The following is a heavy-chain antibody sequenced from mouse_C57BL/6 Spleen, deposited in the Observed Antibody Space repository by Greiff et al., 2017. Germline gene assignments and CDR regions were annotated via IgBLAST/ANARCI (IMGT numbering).Heavy chain of an antibody. Sequence: EVQLQQSGPELVKPGASVKIPCKASGYTFTDYNMDWVKQSHGKSLEWIGDINPNNGGTIYNQKFKGKATLTVDKSSSTAYMELRSLTSEDTAVYYCARKADGYYGDYYAMDYWGQGTSVTVSS. D-gene: IGHD2-3*01. CDR1: GYTFTDYN. CDR3: ARKADGYYGDYYAMDY. V-gene: IGHV1-18*01. CDR2: INPNNGGT. J-gene: IGHJ4*01.